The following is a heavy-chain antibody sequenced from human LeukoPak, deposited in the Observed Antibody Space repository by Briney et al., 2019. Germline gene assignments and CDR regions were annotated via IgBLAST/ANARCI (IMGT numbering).Heavy chain of an antibody. CDR2: INQDGSEK. CDR3: ARFYGDYSGTGLDY. V-gene: IGHV3-7*01. J-gene: IGHJ4*02. CDR1: GFTFSTFW. D-gene: IGHD4-17*01. Sequence: HPGGSLRLSCAVSGFTFSTFWMSWVRQTPGKGLEWVANINQDGSEKYYVDSVKGRFTISRDNAKNSLYLQMNSLRAEDTAVYYCARFYGDYSGTGLDYWGQGTLVTVSS.